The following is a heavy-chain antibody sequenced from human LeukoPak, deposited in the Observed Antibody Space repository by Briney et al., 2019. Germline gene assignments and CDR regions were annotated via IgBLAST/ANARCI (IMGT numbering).Heavy chain of an antibody. CDR2: IWHDGSNK. CDR3: ARDYGLAVAGREYTWFDP. Sequence: GGSLRLSCAASGFTFSSYGMHWVRQAPGKGLEWVAVIWHDGSNKYYADSVKSRSTISRDNSKNTLYLQMNSLRAEDTAVYYCARDYGLAVAGREYTWFDPWGQGTRVTVSS. D-gene: IGHD6-19*01. V-gene: IGHV3-33*01. J-gene: IGHJ5*02. CDR1: GFTFSSYG.